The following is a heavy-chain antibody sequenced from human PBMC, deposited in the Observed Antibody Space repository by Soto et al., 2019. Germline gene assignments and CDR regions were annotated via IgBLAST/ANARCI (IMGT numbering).Heavy chain of an antibody. CDR2: ISSSSSYI. J-gene: IGHJ6*02. CDR3: ARGGPEMAYYYYGMDV. CDR1: GFTFSSYS. V-gene: IGHV3-21*01. D-gene: IGHD2-8*01. Sequence: GGSLRLSCAASGFTFSSYSMNWVRQAPGKGLEWVSSISSSSSYIYYADSVKGRFTISRDNAKNSLYLQMNSLRAEDTAVYYCARGGPEMAYYYYGMDVWGQGTTVTVSS.